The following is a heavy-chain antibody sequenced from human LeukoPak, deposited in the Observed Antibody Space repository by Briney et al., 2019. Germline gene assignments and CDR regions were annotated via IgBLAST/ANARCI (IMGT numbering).Heavy chain of an antibody. CDR1: GDSISSSSYC. Sequence: SETLSLTCTVSGDSISSSSYCWDWIRQPPGKGLEWIGNIYNSANTHYNPSLKARITMSVDTSKNQFSLKLNSVTAADTGIYYCARHSRSGYIGYENAFDIWGQGTMVTVSS. D-gene: IGHD5-12*01. J-gene: IGHJ3*02. CDR2: IYNSANT. V-gene: IGHV4-39*01. CDR3: ARHSRSGYIGYENAFDI.